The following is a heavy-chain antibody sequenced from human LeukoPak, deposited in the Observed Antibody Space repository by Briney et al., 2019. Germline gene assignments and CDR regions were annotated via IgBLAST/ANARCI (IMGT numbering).Heavy chain of an antibody. CDR1: GFTFSNAW. V-gene: IGHV3-15*01. CDR2: IKSKTDGGTT. CDR3: TTDLVAGLVVPAAMRRADY. Sequence: PGGSLRLSCAASGFTFSNAWMSWVRQAPGKGLEWDGRIKSKTDGGTTDYAAPVKGRFTISRDDSKNTLYLQMNSLKTEDTAVYYCTTDLVAGLVVPAAMRRADYWGQGTLVTVSS. J-gene: IGHJ4*02. D-gene: IGHD2-2*01.